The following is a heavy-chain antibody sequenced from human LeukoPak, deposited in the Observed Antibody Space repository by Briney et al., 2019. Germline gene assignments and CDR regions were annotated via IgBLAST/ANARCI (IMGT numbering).Heavy chain of an antibody. J-gene: IGHJ3*02. V-gene: IGHV4-61*01. CDR1: GGSISTGTYY. CDR3: ARAKVVIAIDAFDI. Sequence: PSETLSLTCTVSGGSISTGTYYWSWIRQPPGKGREWIGYIYYSGSTNYNPSLKSRVTISEDTSKNQFSLKLSSVTAADTAVYYCARAKVVIAIDAFDIWGQGTMVTVSS. D-gene: IGHD2-21*01. CDR2: IYYSGST.